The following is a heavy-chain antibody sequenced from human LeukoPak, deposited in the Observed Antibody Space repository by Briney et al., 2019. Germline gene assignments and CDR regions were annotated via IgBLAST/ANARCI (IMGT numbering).Heavy chain of an antibody. Sequence: PSETLSLTCAVYGGSFSGYYWSWIRQPPGKGLEWIGEINHRGSTNYNPSLKSRVTISVDTSKNQFSLKLSSVTAADTAVYYCARRTSGEVITDYWGQGTLVTVSS. D-gene: IGHD3-10*01. J-gene: IGHJ4*02. V-gene: IGHV4-34*01. CDR3: ARRTSGEVITDY. CDR2: INHRGST. CDR1: GGSFSGYY.